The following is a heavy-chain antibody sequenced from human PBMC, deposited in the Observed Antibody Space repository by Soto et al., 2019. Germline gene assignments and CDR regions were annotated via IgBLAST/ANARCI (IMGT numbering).Heavy chain of an antibody. Sequence: PSETLSLTCTVSGGSINTADYYWTWIRQSPGKGLEWIVNIYYDGSAYPTPSLSSRVSASVDTFNNRFSLNLFSVTAADTAVYYCARRLRDTSTHYYNWFDPWGQGTLVTVS. CDR3: ARRLRDTSTHYYNWFDP. CDR1: GGSINTADYY. J-gene: IGHJ5*02. CDR2: IYYDGSA. D-gene: IGHD3-16*02. V-gene: IGHV4-30-4*01.